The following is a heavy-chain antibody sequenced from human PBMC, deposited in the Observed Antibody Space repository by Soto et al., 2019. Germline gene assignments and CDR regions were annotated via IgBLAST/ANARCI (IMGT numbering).Heavy chain of an antibody. V-gene: IGHV3-9*01. J-gene: IGHJ6*02. CDR2: ISWNSDSI. CDR1: RFTFDDYG. D-gene: IGHD1-26*01. Sequence: DVQLVESGGGLVQPGRSLRLSCAASRFTFDDYGMHWVRQAPGKGLEWVSGISWNSDSIGYADSVKGRFSISRDNAKNSLYLQMNSLRPEDAALYYCAKDMDPYSGSSILSYYYYGMNVWGQGTTVTVSS. CDR3: AKDMDPYSGSSILSYYYYGMNV.